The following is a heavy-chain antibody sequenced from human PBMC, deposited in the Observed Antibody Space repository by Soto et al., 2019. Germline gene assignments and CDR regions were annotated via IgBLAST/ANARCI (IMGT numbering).Heavy chain of an antibody. CDR1: GFTLKYYA. V-gene: IGHV3-23*01. J-gene: IGHJ4*02. D-gene: IGHD2-21*01. CDR3: ARGSRDSRPYYFDY. Sequence: GGSLRLSCALSGFTLKYYALGWVRQAPGKGLEWISGISGSGGSTYYADSVKGRFTISRDTSQSTLYLQMNGLIAEDTADYYCARGSRDSRPYYFDYWGQGTLVTVSS. CDR2: ISGSGGST.